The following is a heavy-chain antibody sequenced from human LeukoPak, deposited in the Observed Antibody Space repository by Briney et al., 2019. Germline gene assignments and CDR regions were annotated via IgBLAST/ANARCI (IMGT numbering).Heavy chain of an antibody. J-gene: IGHJ6*03. CDR3: ARAIQEDYYYYYYMDV. D-gene: IGHD3-3*01. CDR1: GGSISSYY. CDR2: IYYSGST. Sequence: SETLSLTCTVSGGSISSYYWSWIRQPPGKGLEWIGYIYYSGSTNYNPSLKSRVTISVDTSKNQFSLKLSSVTAADTAVYYCARAIQEDYYYYYYMDVWGKGTTVTISS. V-gene: IGHV4-59*01.